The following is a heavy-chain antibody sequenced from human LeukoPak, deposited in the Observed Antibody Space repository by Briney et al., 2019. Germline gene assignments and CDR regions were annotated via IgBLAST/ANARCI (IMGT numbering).Heavy chain of an antibody. CDR2: ISWNSGSM. CDR3: AASWTEVY. J-gene: IGHJ4*02. Sequence: GGSLRLSCVASGLKFDDYAMQWVRQAPGKGLEWVSGISWNSGSMAYAESVRGRFTISRDNAKNSLYLQMNSLRLEDTAFYYSAASWTEVYWGQGILVTVSS. V-gene: IGHV3-9*01. CDR1: GLKFDDYA. D-gene: IGHD1-1*01.